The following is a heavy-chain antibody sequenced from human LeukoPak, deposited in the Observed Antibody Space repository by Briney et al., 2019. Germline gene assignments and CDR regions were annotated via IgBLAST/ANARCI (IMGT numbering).Heavy chain of an antibody. V-gene: IGHV4-59*08. CDR3: ARGGDYSSSSHRPYYYYYMDV. Sequence: MPSETLSLTCTVSGGSISSYYWSWIRQPPGKGLERIGYIYYSGSTNYNPSLKSRVTISVDTSKNQFSLKLSSVTAADTAVYYCARGGDYSSSSHRPYYYYYMDVWGKGTTVTVSS. D-gene: IGHD6-6*01. CDR1: GGSISSYY. CDR2: IYYSGST. J-gene: IGHJ6*03.